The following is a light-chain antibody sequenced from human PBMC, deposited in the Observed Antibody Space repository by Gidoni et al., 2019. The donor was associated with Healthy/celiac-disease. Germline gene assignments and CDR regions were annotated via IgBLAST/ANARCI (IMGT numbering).Light chain of an antibody. V-gene: IGKV4-1*01. CDR3: QQYYSTLRT. Sequence: DIVMTQPPDSLAVSPGERATINCKSSQSVVYSSNNKNYLAWYQQKPGQPPKLLIYWASTRESGVPDRFSGSGSGTDFPLTIRSLQAEDVAVYYCQQYYSTLRTFGQGTKLEIK. J-gene: IGKJ1*01. CDR2: WAS. CDR1: QSVVYSSNNKNY.